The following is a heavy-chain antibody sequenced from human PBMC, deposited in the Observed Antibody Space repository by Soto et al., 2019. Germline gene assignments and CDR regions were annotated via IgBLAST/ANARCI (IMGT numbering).Heavy chain of an antibody. CDR1: GYTFTSYW. J-gene: IGHJ4*02. V-gene: IGHV5-51*03. Sequence: EVQLVQSGAEVKKPGDSVKISCNVSGYTFTSYWIGWVRQMPEIGMEWMGIIFPGDSDTRYSPSFQGRVSISADKSISTASLQVNDLKASDTAIYYCARLRGLGWFGEQASFDSWGQGTLVTVSS. CDR3: ARLRGLGWFGEQASFDS. D-gene: IGHD3-10*01. CDR2: IFPGDSDT.